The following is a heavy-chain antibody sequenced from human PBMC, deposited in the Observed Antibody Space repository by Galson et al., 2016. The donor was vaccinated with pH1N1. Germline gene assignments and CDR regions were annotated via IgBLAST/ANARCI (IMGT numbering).Heavy chain of an antibody. Sequence: QSGAEVKKAGESLKISCQASGYSFATDWIGWVRQTPGKGLEWVGIIYPGDSDTKYSPSFQGQVTMSVDKSISTAYLQWTSLKASDTVMYYCARLSMDPPYYFYFYMDVWGKGTTVTVSS. D-gene: IGHD2/OR15-2a*01. CDR1: GYSFATDW. CDR3: ARLSMDPPYYFYFYMDV. V-gene: IGHV5-51*03. CDR2: IYPGDSDT. J-gene: IGHJ6*03.